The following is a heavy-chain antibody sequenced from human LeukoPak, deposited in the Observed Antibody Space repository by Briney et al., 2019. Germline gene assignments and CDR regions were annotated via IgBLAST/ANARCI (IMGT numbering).Heavy chain of an antibody. J-gene: IGHJ4*02. CDR3: ARDRGHYGSGSYFDY. V-gene: IGHV3-66*01. CDR1: GFTVSSNY. Sequence: SGGSLRLSCAASGFTVSSNYMSWVRQAPGKGLEWVSVIYSGGSTYYADSVKGRFTISRDNSKNTLYLQMSSLRAEDTAVYFCARDRGHYGSGSYFDYWGQGTLATVSS. D-gene: IGHD3-10*01. CDR2: IYSGGST.